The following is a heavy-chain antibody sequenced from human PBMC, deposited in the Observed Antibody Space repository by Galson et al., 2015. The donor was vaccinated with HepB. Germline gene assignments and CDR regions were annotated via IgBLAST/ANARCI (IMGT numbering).Heavy chain of an antibody. CDR1: GFTFSSYV. J-gene: IGHJ4*02. V-gene: IGHV3-30*04. Sequence: SLRLSCAASGFTFSSYVMHRVRQAPGKGLEWVAVISYDGSNKYYADSVKGRFTISRDNSKNTLYLQMNSLRAEDTAVYYCARDLSGYWGQGTLVTVSS. CDR2: ISYDGSNK. CDR3: ARDLSGY. D-gene: IGHD1-26*01.